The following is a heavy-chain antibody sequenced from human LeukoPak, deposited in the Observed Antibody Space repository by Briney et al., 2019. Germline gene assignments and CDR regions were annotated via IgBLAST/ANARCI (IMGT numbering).Heavy chain of an antibody. CDR3: ARKGEGGNNRLYYDY. J-gene: IGHJ4*02. D-gene: IGHD1/OR15-1a*01. Sequence: TGGSLRLSCAASGFTFSSSPINWVRQAPGKGLEWVSAISGGGETIYYAESVKGRFTVSRDNSKNTVFLQMNSLRADDTALYYCARKGEGGNNRLYYDYWGQGTLVTVSS. CDR2: ISGGGETI. V-gene: IGHV3-23*01. CDR1: GFTFSSSP.